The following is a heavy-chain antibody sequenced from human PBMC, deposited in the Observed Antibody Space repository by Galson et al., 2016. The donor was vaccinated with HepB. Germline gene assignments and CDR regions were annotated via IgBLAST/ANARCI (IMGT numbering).Heavy chain of an antibody. Sequence: SETLSLTCTVSGGSISSSTYYWGWIRQPPGKGLEWIGTIYYSGSTYYNVSLKSRVTISVDTSKNQFSLKLSSVTAADTAGYYCARLGPKPGYSSSPLLDYWGQGTLVTVSS. V-gene: IGHV4-39*07. CDR2: IYYSGST. J-gene: IGHJ4*02. D-gene: IGHD6-6*01. CDR1: GGSISSSTYY. CDR3: ARLGPKPGYSSSPLLDY.